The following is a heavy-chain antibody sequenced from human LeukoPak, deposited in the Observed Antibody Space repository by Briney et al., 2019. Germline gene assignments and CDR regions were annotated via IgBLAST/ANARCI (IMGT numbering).Heavy chain of an antibody. D-gene: IGHD3-10*01. CDR3: ARDRFRDYYGSGSYYDY. V-gene: IGHV1-69*04. CDR1: GGTFSSYA. Sequence: GASVKVSCKASGGTFSSYAISWVRQAPGQGLEWMGRIIPILGIANYAQKFQGRVTITADKSTSTAYMELSSLRPEDTAVYYCARDRFRDYYGSGSYYDYWGQGTLVTVSS. CDR2: IIPILGIA. J-gene: IGHJ4*02.